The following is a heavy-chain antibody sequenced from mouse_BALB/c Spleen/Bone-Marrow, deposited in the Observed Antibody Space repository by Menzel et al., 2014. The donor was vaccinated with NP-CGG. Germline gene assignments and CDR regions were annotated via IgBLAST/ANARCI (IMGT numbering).Heavy chain of an antibody. CDR1: GYTFSSYW. Sequence: QVQLQQSGAELMKPGASVKIPCKATGYTFSSYWIEWVKQRPGHGLEWIGEILPGSGSTNYNEKFKGKATFTADTSSNTAYMQLSSLTSEDSAVYYCASFYGRFAYWGQGTLVTVSA. CDR2: ILPGSGST. CDR3: ASFYGRFAY. V-gene: IGHV1-9*01. D-gene: IGHD1-1*02. J-gene: IGHJ3*01.